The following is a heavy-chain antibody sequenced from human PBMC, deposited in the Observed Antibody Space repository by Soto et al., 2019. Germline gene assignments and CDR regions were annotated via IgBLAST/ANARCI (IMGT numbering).Heavy chain of an antibody. J-gene: IGHJ6*02. D-gene: IGHD2-21*02. CDR1: GFTFSSYG. CDR3: AKDRDCGGDCYSHYYYYGMDV. Sequence: QVQLVESGGGVVQPGRSLRLSCAASGFTFSSYGMHWVRQAPGKGLEWVAVISYDGSNKYYADSVKGRFTISRDNSKNTLYLQMNRLRAEDTAVYYCAKDRDCGGDCYSHYYYYGMDVWGQGTTVTVSS. V-gene: IGHV3-30*18. CDR2: ISYDGSNK.